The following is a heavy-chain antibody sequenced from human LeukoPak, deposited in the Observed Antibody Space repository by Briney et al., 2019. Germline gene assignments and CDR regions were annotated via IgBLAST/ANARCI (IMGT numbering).Heavy chain of an antibody. CDR2: IYYSGST. CDR3: ARQRITMVRGVTSNFDY. D-gene: IGHD3-10*01. J-gene: IGHJ4*02. V-gene: IGHV4-39*01. Sequence: SETLSLTCTVSGGSISSSSYYWGWLRQPPGTGLEWIGSIYYSGSTYYNPSLKSRVTISVDTSKNQFSLKLSSVTAADTAVYYCARQRITMVRGVTSNFDYWGQGTLVTVSS. CDR1: GGSISSSSYY.